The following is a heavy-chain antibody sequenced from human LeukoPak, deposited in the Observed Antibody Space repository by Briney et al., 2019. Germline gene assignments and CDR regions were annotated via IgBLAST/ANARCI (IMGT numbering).Heavy chain of an antibody. D-gene: IGHD3-10*01. J-gene: IGHJ6*02. CDR3: ARGKSGSPYYYYYGMDV. V-gene: IGHV1-8*01. CDR2: MNPNSGNT. Sequence: ASVKVSCKASGYTFTSYDINWVRQATGQGLEWMGWMNPNSGNTGYAQRFQGRVTMTRNTSISTAYMELSSLRSEDTAVYYCARGKSGSPYYYYYGMDVWGQGTTVTVSS. CDR1: GYTFTSYD.